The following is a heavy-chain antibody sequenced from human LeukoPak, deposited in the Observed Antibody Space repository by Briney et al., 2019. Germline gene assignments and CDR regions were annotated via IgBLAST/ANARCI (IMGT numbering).Heavy chain of an antibody. CDR1: GFTFSSYG. D-gene: IGHD2-21*02. CDR3: AKEVTIGGNWFDP. Sequence: PGGSLKLSCAASGFTFSSYGMHWVRQAPGKGLEGVAVICYDGSNKYYADCVTGRFTISRDNSKNTLYLQMNSLRAEDTAVYYCAKEVTIGGNWFDPWGQGTLVTVSS. J-gene: IGHJ5*02. CDR2: ICYDGSNK. V-gene: IGHV3-33*06.